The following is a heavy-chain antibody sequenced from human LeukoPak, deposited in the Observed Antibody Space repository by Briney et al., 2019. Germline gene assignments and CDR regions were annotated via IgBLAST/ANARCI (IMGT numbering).Heavy chain of an antibody. Sequence: SETLSLTFTVSGGSISSGDYYWSWIRQPPGKGLEWIGYIYYSGSTYYNPSLMSRVTISVDTSKNQFSLKLSSVTAADTAVYYCASEGSTSYWGQGTLVTVSS. CDR1: GGSISSGDYY. CDR3: ASEGSTSY. J-gene: IGHJ4*02. D-gene: IGHD2-2*01. V-gene: IGHV4-30-4*01. CDR2: IYYSGST.